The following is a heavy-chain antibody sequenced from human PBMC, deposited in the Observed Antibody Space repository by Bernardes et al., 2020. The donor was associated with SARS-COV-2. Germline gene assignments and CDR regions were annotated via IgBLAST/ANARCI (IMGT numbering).Heavy chain of an antibody. CDR2: ISNDGNYI. J-gene: IGHJ5*02. D-gene: IGHD3-16*01. CDR3: AGGGGIRPIDP. Sequence: WGSLRLSFTSFGISSSTSSMNWVLQAPGKGLEWVSFISNDGNYIYYRASLKGRFTMSRDNATKSISLQMNSLTADDTAVYYCAGGGGIRPIDPWGQGTPVIVSS. V-gene: IGHV3-21*01. CDR1: GISSSTSS.